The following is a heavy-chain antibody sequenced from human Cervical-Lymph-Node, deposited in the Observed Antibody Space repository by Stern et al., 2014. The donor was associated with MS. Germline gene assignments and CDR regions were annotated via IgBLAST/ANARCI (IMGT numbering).Heavy chain of an antibody. D-gene: IGHD3-22*01. CDR2: MWHDGSDE. J-gene: IGHJ5*02. CDR1: GFTFGSYG. CDR3: ARDGISSSGTFIS. V-gene: IGHV3-33*01. Sequence: VQLVESGGGVVQPGRSLRLSCAASGFTFGSYGMHWVRQAPGQGLEWVALMWHDGSDEYYADSVKGRFTISRDNSKNTVFLQMNSLRDEDTAVYYCARDGISSSGTFISWGQGTQVTVSS.